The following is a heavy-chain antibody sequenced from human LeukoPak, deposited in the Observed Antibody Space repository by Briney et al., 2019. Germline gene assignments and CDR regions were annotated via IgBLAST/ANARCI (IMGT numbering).Heavy chain of an antibody. CDR3: AREERLLLWFGELLSNWFDP. V-gene: IGHV3-7*01. J-gene: IGHJ5*02. Sequence: GGSLTLSCAASGFTFSSYWMSWVRQAPGEGLEWVANIKQDGSEKYYVDSVKGRFTISRDNAKNSLYLQMNSLRAEDTAVYYCAREERLLLWFGELLSNWFDPWGQGTLVTVSS. CDR1: GFTFSSYW. CDR2: IKQDGSEK. D-gene: IGHD3-10*01.